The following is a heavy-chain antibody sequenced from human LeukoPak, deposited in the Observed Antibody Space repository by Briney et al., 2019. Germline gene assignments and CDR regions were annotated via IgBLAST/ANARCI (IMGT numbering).Heavy chain of an antibody. Sequence: GASVKVSCKASGYTFTSYGISWVRQAPGQGLEWMGWISAYDGNTNYAQKLQGRVTMTTDTSTSTAYMELRSLRSDDTAVYYCARLVVPAAMNGMDVWGQGTTVTVSS. D-gene: IGHD2-2*01. V-gene: IGHV1-18*01. CDR1: GYTFTSYG. J-gene: IGHJ6*02. CDR2: ISAYDGNT. CDR3: ARLVVPAAMNGMDV.